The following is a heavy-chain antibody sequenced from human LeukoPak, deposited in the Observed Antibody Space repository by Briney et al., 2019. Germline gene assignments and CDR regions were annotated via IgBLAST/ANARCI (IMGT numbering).Heavy chain of an antibody. CDR3: AGSPVAGFDF. J-gene: IGHJ4*02. CDR2: IDYSGNT. Sequence: SETLSLTCTVSGGSISSSSYYWRWIRQPPGKGLEWIASIDYSGNTYYNPSLKSRVTMFVDTSKNQFSLRLRSVTAADTAVYYCAGSPVAGFDFWGQGALVTVSS. D-gene: IGHD6-19*01. V-gene: IGHV4-39*01. CDR1: GGSISSSSYY.